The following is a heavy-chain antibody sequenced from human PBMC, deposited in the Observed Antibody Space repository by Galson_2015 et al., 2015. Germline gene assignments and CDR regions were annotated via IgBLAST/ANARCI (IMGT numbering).Heavy chain of an antibody. CDR2: LSGSGGRM. CDR3: VRGMGGHFVY. J-gene: IGHJ4*02. D-gene: IGHD3-16*01. CDR1: GFTFSGYA. Sequence: SLRLSCAASGFTFSGYAMGWVRQAPGKGLDWVSLLSGSGGRMDYADSVKGRFTISRDNSKNTLYLQMDSLRAEDTAVYYCVRGMGGHFVYWGQRTLVTVAS. V-gene: IGHV3-23*01.